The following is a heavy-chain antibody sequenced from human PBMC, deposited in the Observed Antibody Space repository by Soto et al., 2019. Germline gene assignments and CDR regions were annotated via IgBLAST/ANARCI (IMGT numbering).Heavy chain of an antibody. CDR1: GYTFTNFG. CDR2: INTYNGNT. D-gene: IGHD3-16*01. CDR3: AGGGTPIDY. V-gene: IGHV1-18*01. Sequence: QVQLVQSGAEVKKPGASVKVSCKTSGYTFTNFGISWVRQAPGQGLEWMGWINTYNGNTNYAQKFQGRVTMTTDTPPSTAYMELRSLRSDDTAVYYCAGGGTPIDYWGQGTLVTVSS. J-gene: IGHJ4*02.